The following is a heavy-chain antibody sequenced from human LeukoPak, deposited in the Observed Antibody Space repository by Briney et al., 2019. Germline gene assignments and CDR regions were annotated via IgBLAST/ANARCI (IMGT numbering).Heavy chain of an antibody. V-gene: IGHV1-8*03. J-gene: IGHJ4*02. CDR1: GYTFTSYD. CDR2: MNPNSGNT. CDR3: ARDQHWGLYDSKTFDY. Sequence: ASVKVSCKASGYTFTSYDINWVRQATGQGLEWMGWMNPNSGNTGYAQKFQGRVTITRNTSISTAYMELSSLRSEDTAVYYCARDQHWGLYDSKTFDYWGQGTLVTVSS. D-gene: IGHD3-22*01.